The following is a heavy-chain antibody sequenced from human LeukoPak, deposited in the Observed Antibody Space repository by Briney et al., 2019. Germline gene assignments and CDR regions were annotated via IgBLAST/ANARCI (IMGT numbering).Heavy chain of an antibody. CDR3: ARVGGMIVGPVDY. CDR2: ISSSSSYI. Sequence: PGGSLRLSCAASGFTFSSYAMSWVRQAPGKGLEWVSSISSSSSYIYYADSVKGRFTISRDNAKNSLYLQMNSLRAEDTAVYYCARVGGMIVGPVDYWGQGTLVTVSS. V-gene: IGHV3-21*01. D-gene: IGHD3-22*01. J-gene: IGHJ4*02. CDR1: GFTFSSYA.